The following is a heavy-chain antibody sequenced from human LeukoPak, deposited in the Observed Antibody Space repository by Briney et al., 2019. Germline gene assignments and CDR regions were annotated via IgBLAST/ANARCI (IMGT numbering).Heavy chain of an antibody. V-gene: IGHV3-33*01. CDR2: IWYGGSNK. J-gene: IGHJ4*02. CDR3: ARAKASSGEYDY. Sequence: GGSLRLSCAASGFTFSSYRRHWVRQAPGKGLEWVAVIWYGGSNKYYAYSVKGLFTISRENSKTTLYSTMPSLRPQDTAVSYCARAKASSGEYDYWGQGTLVTVSS. D-gene: IGHD3-10*01. CDR1: GFTFSSYR.